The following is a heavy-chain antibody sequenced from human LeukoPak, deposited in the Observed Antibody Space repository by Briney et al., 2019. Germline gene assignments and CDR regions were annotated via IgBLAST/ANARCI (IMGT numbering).Heavy chain of an antibody. D-gene: IGHD1-26*01. CDR2: INHSGRT. J-gene: IGHJ4*02. CDR1: GGSFSGYY. Sequence: PSETLSLTCAVYGGSFSGYYWSWIRQPPGKGLEWIGEINHSGRTNYNPSLKSRVTISVDTSKNQFSLKLSSVTAADTAVYYCARGLGARDYWGQGTLVTVSS. V-gene: IGHV4-34*01. CDR3: ARGLGARDY.